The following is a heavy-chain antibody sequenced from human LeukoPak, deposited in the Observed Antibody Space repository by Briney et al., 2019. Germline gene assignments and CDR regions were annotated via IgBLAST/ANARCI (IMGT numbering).Heavy chain of an antibody. CDR1: GCTFSSYA. Sequence: SVKVSCKASGCTFSSYAICWVRQAPGQGLEWMGGIIPIFGIANYAQKFQGRVTITADKSTSTAYMELSSLRSEDTAVYYCARGSYYDSSGYAPPKNWFDPWGQGTLVTVSS. CDR3: ARGSYYDSSGYAPPKNWFDP. D-gene: IGHD3-22*01. J-gene: IGHJ5*02. CDR2: IIPIFGIA. V-gene: IGHV1-69*17.